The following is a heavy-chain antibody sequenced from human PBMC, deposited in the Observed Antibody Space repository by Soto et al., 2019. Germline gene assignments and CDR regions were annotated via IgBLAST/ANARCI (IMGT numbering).Heavy chain of an antibody. Sequence: QVHLVQSGAEVKRPGASVKVSCKFSGYNFIDYGMTWVRQAPGQGLEWMGWITGSNGATNYAQNFQGRVTLTADTSTNTVSMELRSLRKDDTAVYYCARDSKWLIIKGNWFDSWGQGTLVTVSS. V-gene: IGHV1-18*04. J-gene: IGHJ5*01. CDR3: ARDSKWLIIKGNWFDS. CDR2: ITGSNGAT. D-gene: IGHD5-12*01. CDR1: GYNFIDYG.